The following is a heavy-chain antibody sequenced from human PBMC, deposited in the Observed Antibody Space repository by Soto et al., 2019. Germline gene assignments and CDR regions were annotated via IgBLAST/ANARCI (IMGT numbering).Heavy chain of an antibody. Sequence: EVQLLESGGGLVQPGGSLRLSCAASGFTFINFAMSWVCQAPGKGLEWVSTIHSGGTYYADSVRGRFTISRDNSKNTLSLQMNRLRAGVTAVYSCAKATHNAEGGYCRSTSCAAEYFQNWGQGTLVSVSS. D-gene: IGHD2-2*01. CDR3: AKATHNAEGGYCRSTSCAAEYFQN. CDR2: IHSGGT. CDR1: GFTFINFA. V-gene: IGHV3-23*01. J-gene: IGHJ1*01.